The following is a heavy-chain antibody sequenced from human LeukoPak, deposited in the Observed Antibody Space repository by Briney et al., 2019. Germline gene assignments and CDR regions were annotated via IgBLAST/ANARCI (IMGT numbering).Heavy chain of an antibody. CDR1: GFTFSSYW. J-gene: IGHJ6*04. V-gene: IGHV3-7*01. CDR2: IKQDGSEK. CDR3: ARDRGRYSSSMDV. D-gene: IGHD6-6*01. Sequence: GGSLRLSCAASGFTFSSYWMSWVRQAPGKGLEWVANIKQDGSEKYYVDSVKGRFTISRDNAKNSLYLQMNSLRAEDTAVYYCARDRGRYSSSMDVWGKGTTVTVSS.